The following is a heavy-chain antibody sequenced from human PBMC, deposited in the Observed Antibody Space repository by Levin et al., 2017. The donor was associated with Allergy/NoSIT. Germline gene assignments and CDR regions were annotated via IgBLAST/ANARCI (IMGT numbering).Heavy chain of an antibody. V-gene: IGHV3-23*01. D-gene: IGHD1-26*01. J-gene: IGHJ4*02. CDR2: ISGSGGST. Sequence: TGGSLRLSCAASGFTFSSYAMSWVRQAPGKGLEWVSAISGSGGSTYYADSVKGRFTISRDNSKNTLYLQMNSLRAEDTAVYYCAKDPAYSGSYSGYYFDYWGQGTLVTVSS. CDR1: GFTFSSYA. CDR3: AKDPAYSGSYSGYYFDY.